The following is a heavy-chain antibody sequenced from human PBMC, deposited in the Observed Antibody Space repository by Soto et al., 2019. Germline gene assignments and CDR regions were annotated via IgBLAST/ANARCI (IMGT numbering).Heavy chain of an antibody. J-gene: IGHJ6*02. CDR1: GFTLSGRS. V-gene: IGHV3-64D*08. Sequence: EVKLVESGGGLVQPGGSLRLSCSASGFTLSGRSMHWVRQAPGKGLEYVSGVSPDGNNEYYTDSVKGRFTISRDNSKNTLHLHMRSLRPEDTAVFYCARGFYGLDVWGQGTTVTVSS. CDR2: VSPDGNNE. CDR3: ARGFYGLDV.